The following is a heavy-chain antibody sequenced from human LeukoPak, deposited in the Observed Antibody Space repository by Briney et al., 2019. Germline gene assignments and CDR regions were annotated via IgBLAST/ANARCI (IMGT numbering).Heavy chain of an antibody. J-gene: IGHJ4*02. V-gene: IGHV3-23*01. CDR2: TVGGGDGT. Sequence: GGSLRLSCAASGFTFSSTSMSWVRQAPGKGLEWVAVTVGGGDGTYYADSVKGRFTISRDNSNNTLYLQMNSLKTEDTAVYYCTTDWGYTRELAFDYWGQGTLVTASS. CDR3: TTDWGYTRELAFDY. CDR1: GFTFSSTS. D-gene: IGHD6-13*01.